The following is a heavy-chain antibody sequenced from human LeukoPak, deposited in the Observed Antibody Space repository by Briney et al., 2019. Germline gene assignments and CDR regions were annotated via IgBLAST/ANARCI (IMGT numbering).Heavy chain of an antibody. CDR1: GFSFSSYL. V-gene: IGHV3-33*01. CDR2: IGFVVSKI. D-gene: IGHD2-15*01. Sequence: GGSLRLSCAASGFSFSSYLMHWVRQAPGKGLEWVALIGFVVSKIYYADSVKGRFTISRDNSKNTLYLQMNSLRDEDTAVYFCARERLENRNDGSCPDALDVWGQGTMVTISS. CDR3: ARERLENRNDGSCPDALDV. J-gene: IGHJ3*01.